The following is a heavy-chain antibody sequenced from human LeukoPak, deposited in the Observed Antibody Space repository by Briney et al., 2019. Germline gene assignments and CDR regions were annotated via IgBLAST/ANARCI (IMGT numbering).Heavy chain of an antibody. Sequence: SETLSLTCTVSGGSISSYYWSWIRQPPGKGLEWIGYIYYSGSTNYNPSLKSQVTISVDTSKNQFSLKLSSVTAADTAVYYCARAGRASGSYNDALDIWGQGTMVTVSS. V-gene: IGHV4-59*08. CDR3: ARAGRASGSYNDALDI. CDR2: IYYSGST. D-gene: IGHD3-10*01. CDR1: GGSISSYY. J-gene: IGHJ3*02.